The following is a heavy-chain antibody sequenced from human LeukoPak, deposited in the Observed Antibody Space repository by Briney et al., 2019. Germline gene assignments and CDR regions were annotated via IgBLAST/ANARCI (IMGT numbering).Heavy chain of an antibody. CDR1: GYTFTGYY. V-gene: IGHV1-2*02. CDR2: INPNSGGT. J-gene: IGHJ6*02. D-gene: IGHD2-15*01. CDR3: ASGYCSGGSCYSEYYGMDV. Sequence: ASVKVSCKASGYTFTGYYMHWVRQAPGQGLEWMGWINPNSGGTNYAQKFQGRVTMTRDTSISTAYMELSRLRSDETAVYYCASGYCSGGSCYSEYYGMDVWGQGTTVTVSS.